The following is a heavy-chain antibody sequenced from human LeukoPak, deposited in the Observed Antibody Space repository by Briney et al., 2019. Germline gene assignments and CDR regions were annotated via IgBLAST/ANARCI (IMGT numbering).Heavy chain of an antibody. V-gene: IGHV1-46*01. J-gene: IGHJ4*02. D-gene: IGHD3-10*01. CDR3: ATRTPGERGLGY. Sequence: ASVKVSCKASGYTFTSYYMHWVRQAPGQGLEWMGMIIPIRGSTSYAQKFQGRVTITTDKSTSTVYMELSSLRSEDTAVYYCATRTPGERGLGYWGQGTLVTVSS. CDR1: GYTFTSYY. CDR2: IIPIRGST.